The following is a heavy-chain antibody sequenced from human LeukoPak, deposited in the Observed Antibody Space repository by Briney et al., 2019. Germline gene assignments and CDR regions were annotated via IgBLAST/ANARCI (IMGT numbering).Heavy chain of an antibody. D-gene: IGHD2-15*01. J-gene: IGHJ5*02. CDR3: AKSKEDCCGSFDP. CDR1: GFTFSNYA. Sequence: PGGSLRLSCAASGFTFSNYAMSWVRQSPEKGLEWVSSISASTSTTYYADSVRGRFTIFRDISKNTLYLQMNSLRVEDTAIYYCAKSKEDCCGSFDPWGQGTLVTVSS. CDR2: ISASTSTT. V-gene: IGHV3-23*01.